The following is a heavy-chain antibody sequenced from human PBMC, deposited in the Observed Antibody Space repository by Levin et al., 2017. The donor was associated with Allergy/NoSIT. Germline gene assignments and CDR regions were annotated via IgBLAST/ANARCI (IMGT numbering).Heavy chain of an antibody. CDR1: GFTFSSYW. CDR2: INNDGSST. CDR3: ARAYFYDRSQPFDP. Sequence: GSLRLSCAASGFTFSSYWMHWVRQAPGKGLVWVSRINNDGSSTNYADSVKGRFTISRDNAKNTLYLQMNSLRAEDTAVYYCARAYFYDRSQPFDPWGQGTLVTVSS. V-gene: IGHV3-74*01. J-gene: IGHJ5*02. D-gene: IGHD3-22*01.